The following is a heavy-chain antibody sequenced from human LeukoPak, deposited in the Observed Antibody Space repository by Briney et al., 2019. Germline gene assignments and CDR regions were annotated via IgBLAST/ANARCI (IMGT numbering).Heavy chain of an antibody. J-gene: IGHJ5*02. D-gene: IGHD5-24*01. V-gene: IGHV1-8*03. CDR1: GYTFTSYD. Sequence: GASVKVSCKASGYTFTSYDINWVRQATGQGLEWMGWMNPNGGNTGYAQKFQGRVTITRNTSISTAYMELSSLRSEDTAVYYCARVIKDVEDGYNWSPNWFDPWGQGTLVTVSS. CDR2: MNPNGGNT. CDR3: ARVIKDVEDGYNWSPNWFDP.